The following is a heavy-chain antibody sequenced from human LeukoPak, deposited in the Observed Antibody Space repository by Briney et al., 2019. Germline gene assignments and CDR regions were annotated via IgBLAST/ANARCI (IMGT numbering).Heavy chain of an antibody. D-gene: IGHD6-13*01. CDR3: ARVRSQQLFDY. Sequence: ASVKVSCKASGYTFTSYYMHWVRQAPGQGLEWMGIINPSGGSTSYAQKFQGRVTMTRDMSTSTVYMELSRLRSDDTAVYYCARVRSQQLFDYWGQGTLVTVSS. CDR2: INPSGGST. J-gene: IGHJ4*02. V-gene: IGHV1-46*01. CDR1: GYTFTSYY.